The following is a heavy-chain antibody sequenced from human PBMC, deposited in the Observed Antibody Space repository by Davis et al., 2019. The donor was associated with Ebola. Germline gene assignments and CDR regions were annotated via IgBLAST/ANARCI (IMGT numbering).Heavy chain of an antibody. J-gene: IGHJ4*02. V-gene: IGHV3-30-3*01. CDR3: ASSGSGWYYFDY. Sequence: SLKLSCAASAFTFSSYAMHWVRQAPGKGLEWVAVISYDGSNKYYADSVKGRFTISRDNSKNTLYLQMNSLRAEDTAVYYCASSGSGWYYFDYWGQGTLVTVSS. CDR2: ISYDGSNK. D-gene: IGHD6-19*01. CDR1: AFTFSSYA.